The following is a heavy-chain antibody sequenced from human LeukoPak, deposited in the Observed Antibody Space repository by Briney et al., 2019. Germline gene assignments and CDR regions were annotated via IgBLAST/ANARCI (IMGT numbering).Heavy chain of an antibody. Sequence: SQTLSLTCAISGDSVSSNSVTWNWIRQSPSRGLEWLGRTYYRSTWYNDYAVSVRGRITVNPDTSKNQFSLHLNSVTPEDTAVYYCARRLAQYDCFDPWGQGILVTVSS. CDR3: ARRLAQYDCFDP. V-gene: IGHV6-1*01. CDR1: GDSVSSNSVT. CDR2: TYYRSTWYN. D-gene: IGHD3-9*01. J-gene: IGHJ5*02.